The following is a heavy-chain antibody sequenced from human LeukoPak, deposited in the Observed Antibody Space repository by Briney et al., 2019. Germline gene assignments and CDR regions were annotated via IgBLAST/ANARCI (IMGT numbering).Heavy chain of an antibody. CDR1: GGSISSYY. J-gene: IGHJ6*02. CDR2: IYYSGST. V-gene: IGHV4-59*01. D-gene: IGHD6-13*01. Sequence: SSETLSLTCTVSGGSISSYYWSWIRQPPGKGLEWIGYIYYSGSTNYNPSLKSRVTISVDTSKNQFSLKLSSVTAADTAVYYCARGAGSSSVWDVWGQGTTVTVSS. CDR3: ARGAGSSSVWDV.